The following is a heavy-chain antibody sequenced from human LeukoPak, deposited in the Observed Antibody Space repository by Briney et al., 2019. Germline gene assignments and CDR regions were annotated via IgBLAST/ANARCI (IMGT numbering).Heavy chain of an antibody. CDR1: GGSISSSSYY. J-gene: IGHJ4*02. D-gene: IGHD6-19*01. CDR2: IYHSGST. CDR3: ARDVGLSSGHSGFDY. V-gene: IGHV4-39*07. Sequence: NPSETLSLTCTVSGGSISSSSYYWGWVRQPPGKGLEWIGEIYHSGSTNYNPSLKSRVTISVDKSKNQFSLKLSSVTAADTAVYYCARDVGLSSGHSGFDYWGQGTLVTVSS.